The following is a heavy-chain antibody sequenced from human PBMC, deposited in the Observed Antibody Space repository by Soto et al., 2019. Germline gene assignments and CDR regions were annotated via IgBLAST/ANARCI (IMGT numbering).Heavy chain of an antibody. V-gene: IGHV3-23*01. CDR3: AKVVYYGVVISRGYIDY. CDR2: ISGTGAST. CDR1: GFTFSNYA. Sequence: EVQLLESGGGLVQPGGSLSLSCAASGFTFSNYAVTWVRQAPGEGLEWVSSISGTGASTYYADSVKVRFTISRDNSKNTLHLPRISLRAEDTAIYYCAKVVYYGVVISRGYIDYWGQGTLVTVSS. J-gene: IGHJ4*02. D-gene: IGHD3-3*01.